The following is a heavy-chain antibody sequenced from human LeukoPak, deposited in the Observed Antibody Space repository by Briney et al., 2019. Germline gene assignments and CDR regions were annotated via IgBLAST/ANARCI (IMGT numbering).Heavy chain of an antibody. V-gene: IGHV3-7*03. CDR2: IKQDGSEK. CDR3: ARARSDGYCSDGSCHGRYFDL. J-gene: IGHJ2*01. Sequence: GGSLRLSCAASGFTFSSYWMSWVRQAPGKGLEWVANIKQDGSEKYYVDSVKGRFTISRDNAKNSLYLQMNSLRAEDTAVYYCARARSDGYCSDGSCHGRYFDLWGRGTLVTVSS. CDR1: GFTFSSYW. D-gene: IGHD2-15*01.